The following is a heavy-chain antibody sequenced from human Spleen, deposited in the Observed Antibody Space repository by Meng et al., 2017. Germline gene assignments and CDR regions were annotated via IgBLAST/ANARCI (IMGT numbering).Heavy chain of an antibody. CDR2: ISTSSSSI. J-gene: IGHJ4*02. D-gene: IGHD2-21*02. Sequence: GESLKISCAASGFTFSSYSMNWVRQAPGTGLEWVSSISTSSSSIFYEDSLRGRFTISRDNAKNSLYLQMNSLRDEDTAVYYCARADHLYCGGACRRFDSWGQGTLVTVSS. V-gene: IGHV3-21*01. CDR3: ARADHLYCGGACRRFDS. CDR1: GFTFSSYS.